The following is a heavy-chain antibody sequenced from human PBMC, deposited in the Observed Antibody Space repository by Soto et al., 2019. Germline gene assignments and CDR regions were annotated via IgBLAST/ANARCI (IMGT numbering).Heavy chain of an antibody. CDR2: IIPIFGTA. CDR3: AREGNSSGWFGTYFDY. D-gene: IGHD6-19*01. CDR1: GGTLSSYA. Sequence: SVKVSCKASGGTLSSYAISWVRQAPGQGLEWMGGIIPIFGTANYAQKFQGRVTITADESTSTAYMELSSLRSEDTAVYYCAREGNSSGWFGTYFDYWGQGTLVTVSS. J-gene: IGHJ4*02. V-gene: IGHV1-69*13.